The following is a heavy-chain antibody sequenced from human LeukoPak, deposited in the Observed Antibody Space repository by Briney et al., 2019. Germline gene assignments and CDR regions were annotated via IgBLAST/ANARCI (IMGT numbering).Heavy chain of an antibody. CDR2: ICSSGSTI. D-gene: IGHD3-3*01. CDR3: ATVYYDSWSGYFDY. Sequence: GGSLGLSCGASGFTFSDYYMSWIRQAPGGGLGWGSYICSSGSTIYYADSVKGRFTTSRDNAKHSLYLQMNSLRAEDTAVYYCATVYYDSWSGYFDYWGQATLVTVSS. CDR1: GFTFSDYY. V-gene: IGHV3-11*01. J-gene: IGHJ4*02.